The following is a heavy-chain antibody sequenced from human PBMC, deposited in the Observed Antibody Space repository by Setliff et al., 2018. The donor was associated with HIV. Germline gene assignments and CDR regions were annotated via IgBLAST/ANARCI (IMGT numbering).Heavy chain of an antibody. CDR3: ARDKYRSGSYYDYFDY. Sequence: PGGSLRLSCAASGFTFSTYSMNWVRQAPGKGLEWVSSISSSSNYIYYADSLKGRFTISRDDAKNSLYLQMNSLRAEDTAVYYCARDKYRSGSYYDYFDYWGQGTLVTVSS. J-gene: IGHJ4*02. D-gene: IGHD1-26*01. CDR1: GFTFSTYS. CDR2: ISSSSNYI. V-gene: IGHV3-21*01.